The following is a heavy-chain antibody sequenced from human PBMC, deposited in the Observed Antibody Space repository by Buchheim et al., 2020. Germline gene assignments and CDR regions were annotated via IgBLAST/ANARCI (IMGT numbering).Heavy chain of an antibody. CDR2: INWNGCST. CDR3: VTVVSGSYYGF. D-gene: IGHD1-26*01. J-gene: IGHJ4*02. V-gene: IGHV3-20*04. CDR1: GFTFQDYG. Sequence: EVQVVASGGAVVRPGGSLRLSCAASGFTFQDYGMSWVRQAPGKGLEWVSGINWNGCSTGYADSVKGRFTISRDNAKNSLHLQMNSLRAEDTALYYCVTVVSGSYYGFWGQETL.